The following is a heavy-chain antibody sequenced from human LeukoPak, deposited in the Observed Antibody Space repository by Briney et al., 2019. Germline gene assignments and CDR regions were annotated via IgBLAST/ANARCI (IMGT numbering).Heavy chain of an antibody. CDR3: AKASGLYYYDSSNYYSNYFHY. Sequence: GGSLRLSCAASGFSFDDYAMHWVRQAPGKGLEWVSGISWNSGTLYYADSVKGRFTISRDTAKNSLYLQMNTLKAEDTALYYCAKASGLYYYDSSNYYSNYFHYWGQGTLVTVSS. J-gene: IGHJ4*02. CDR1: GFSFDDYA. V-gene: IGHV3-9*01. D-gene: IGHD3-22*01. CDR2: ISWNSGTL.